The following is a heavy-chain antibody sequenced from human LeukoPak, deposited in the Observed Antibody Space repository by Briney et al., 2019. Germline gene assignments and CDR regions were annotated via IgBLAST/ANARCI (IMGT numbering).Heavy chain of an antibody. CDR3: ARLHSSPVRYYYMDV. CDR1: VGSISSYY. V-gene: IGHV4-4*09. Sequence: SETLSLTCTVSVGSISSYYWSWIRQPPGKGLEWIGYIYTSGSTNYNPSLKSRVTISVDTSKNQFSLKLSSVTAAHTAVYYCARLHSSPVRYYYMDVWGKGTTVTVSS. J-gene: IGHJ6*03. D-gene: IGHD6-13*01. CDR2: IYTSGST.